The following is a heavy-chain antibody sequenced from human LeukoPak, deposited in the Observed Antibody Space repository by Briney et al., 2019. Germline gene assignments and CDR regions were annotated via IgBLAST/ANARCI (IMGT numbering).Heavy chain of an antibody. D-gene: IGHD6-13*01. J-gene: IGHJ3*02. CDR3: ARVTLRYSSSWYNKAFDI. V-gene: IGHV5-51*01. CDR2: IYPGDSDT. Sequence: GESLKISCKGSGYSFTSYWIGWVRQMPGKGLEWMGIIYPGDSDTRYSPSFQGQVTISADKSISTAYLQWSSLKASDTAMYYCARVTLRYSSSWYNKAFDIWGQGTMVTVSS. CDR1: GYSFTSYW.